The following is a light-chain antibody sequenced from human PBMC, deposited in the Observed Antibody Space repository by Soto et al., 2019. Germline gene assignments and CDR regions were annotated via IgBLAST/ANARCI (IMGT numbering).Light chain of an antibody. CDR1: QSITRN. V-gene: IGKV3-15*01. J-gene: IGKJ1*01. Sequence: GMTLSPVALSLSPGERATLSCRASQSITRNLAWYQQSPGQAPRLLIYGASTRATGIPARFSGSGSGTEFTLTINSLQSEDFAVYYCQQYNNWPMWTFGQGTKVDIK. CDR3: QQYNNWPMWT. CDR2: GAS.